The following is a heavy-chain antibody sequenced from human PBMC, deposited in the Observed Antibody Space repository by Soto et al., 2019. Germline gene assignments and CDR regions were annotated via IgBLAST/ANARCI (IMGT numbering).Heavy chain of an antibody. CDR1: GFTVSSNY. Sequence: EVQLVESGGGLIQPGGSLRLSCAASGFTVSSNYMSWVRQAPGKGLEWVSVIYSDGSTYYADSVKSRFTISRDNSKTTLYLQMNSLRAEDTAVYYCARVGYAVTTGGAFDIWGQGTMVTVSS. CDR2: IYSDGST. V-gene: IGHV3-53*01. J-gene: IGHJ3*02. CDR3: ARVGYAVTTGGAFDI. D-gene: IGHD4-17*01.